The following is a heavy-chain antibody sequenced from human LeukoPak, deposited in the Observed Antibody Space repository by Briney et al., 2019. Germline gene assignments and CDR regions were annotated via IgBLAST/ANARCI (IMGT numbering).Heavy chain of an antibody. V-gene: IGHV1-69*06. CDR2: IIPIFGTA. J-gene: IGHJ5*02. D-gene: IGHD6-13*01. Sequence: ASVKVSCKASGGTFSSYAISWVRQAPGQGLEWMGGIIPIFGTANYAQKFQGRVTITADKSTSTAYMELSSLRSEDTAVYYCARARRSSWYELNNWFDPWGQGTLVTVSS. CDR1: GGTFSSYA. CDR3: ARARRSSWYELNNWFDP.